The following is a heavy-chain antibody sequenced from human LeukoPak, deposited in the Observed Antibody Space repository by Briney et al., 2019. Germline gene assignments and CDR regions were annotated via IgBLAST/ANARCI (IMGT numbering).Heavy chain of an antibody. V-gene: IGHV4-39*07. J-gene: IGHJ5*02. CDR2: IYYSGST. CDR1: GGSISGSSYY. CDR3: ARGGLTPGWFDP. Sequence: PSETLSLTCTVSGGSISGSSYYWGWIRQPPGKGLEWIGSIYYSGSTYYNPSLKSRVTISVDRSKNQFSLKLSSVTAADTAVYYCARGGLTPGWFDPWGQGTLVTVSS. D-gene: IGHD1-14*01.